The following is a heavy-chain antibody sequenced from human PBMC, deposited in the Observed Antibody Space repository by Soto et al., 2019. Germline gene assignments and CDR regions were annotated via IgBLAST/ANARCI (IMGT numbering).Heavy chain of an antibody. V-gene: IGHV3-23*01. J-gene: IGHJ5*02. CDR1: GFTFSNYA. Sequence: EAQLLESGGELVQPGGSLRLSCAASGFTFSNYAMNWVRQTPGQEPEWVASITGSGDGTFYADSVKGRFSISRDNSNNTLYLQMNSLRGEDTAVYYCTKASGAYLSFPWFDPWGLGTLVTVSS. CDR3: TKASGAYLSFPWFDP. D-gene: IGHD3-16*02. CDR2: ITGSGDGT.